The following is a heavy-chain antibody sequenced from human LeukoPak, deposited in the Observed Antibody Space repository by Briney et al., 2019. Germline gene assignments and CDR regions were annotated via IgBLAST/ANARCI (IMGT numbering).Heavy chain of an antibody. V-gene: IGHV1-2*02. Sequence: ASVKVSCKAPGYTFTGDYIHWVRQAPGQGLEWMGWMNPNSGGTDYAQKFQGRVTMTRDTSISTAYMELSRLRSDDTALYYCTRAPSSGPFDYWGQGTLVTVSS. CDR1: GYTFTGDY. D-gene: IGHD3-22*01. J-gene: IGHJ4*02. CDR3: TRAPSSGPFDY. CDR2: MNPNSGGT.